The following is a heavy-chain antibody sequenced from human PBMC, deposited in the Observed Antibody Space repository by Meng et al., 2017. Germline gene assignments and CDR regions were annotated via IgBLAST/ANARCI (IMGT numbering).Heavy chain of an antibody. CDR3: ARDGRSWD. Sequence: QVQLVEHRAGLAMPSGPLCLTCAVSGGSISSSNWWSWVRLHPGKGLGWIGEMYHSGSTNYNPSLKSRVTISVDKSKNQFSLKLSSVTDADTAVDYCARDGRSWDWGQGTLVTVSS. CDR2: MYHSGST. CDR1: GGSISSSNW. J-gene: IGHJ4*02. D-gene: IGHD7-27*01. V-gene: IGHV4-4*02.